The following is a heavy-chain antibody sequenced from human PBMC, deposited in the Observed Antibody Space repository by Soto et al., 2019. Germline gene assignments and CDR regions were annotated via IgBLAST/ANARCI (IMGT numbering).Heavy chain of an antibody. Sequence: QVPLVQSGAEVKKPGASVKVSCKASGYTFTSYDINWVRQATGQGLEWMGWMNTNRGNTGYAQKFQGRVTMTRNTSISTAXMELSSLXSEHTAVYYXXRGFCDDYGDLNWFDPWVQGTLVTVSS. CDR2: MNTNRGNT. CDR1: GYTFTSYD. CDR3: XRGFCDDYGDLNWFDP. D-gene: IGHD4-17*01. V-gene: IGHV1-8*01. J-gene: IGHJ5*02.